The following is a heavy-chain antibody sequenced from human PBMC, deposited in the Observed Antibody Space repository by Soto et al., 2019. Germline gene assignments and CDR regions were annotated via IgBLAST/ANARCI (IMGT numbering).Heavy chain of an antibody. V-gene: IGHV3-48*03. CDR2: ITSGGTVF. D-gene: IGHD3-9*01. Sequence: PGGSLRLSCAASGFNVGDYEMNWVRQAPGKGLEWISMITSGGTVFYYADSVRGRFAISRDDTENSLYLQMNSLRVEDTAIYYCARGRYALGVWGQGTTVTVSS. CDR3: ARGRYALGV. J-gene: IGHJ6*02. CDR1: GFNVGDYE.